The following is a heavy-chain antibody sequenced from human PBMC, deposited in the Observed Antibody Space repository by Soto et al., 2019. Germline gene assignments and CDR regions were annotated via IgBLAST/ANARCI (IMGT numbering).Heavy chain of an antibody. Sequence: ASVKVSCKASGYTFTSYAMHWVRQAPGQRLEWMGWINAGNGNTKYSQKFQGRVTITRDTSASTAYVELSSLRSEDTAVYYCARGPLWFGDFGAFDIWGQGKMVTVSS. J-gene: IGHJ3*02. CDR2: INAGNGNT. CDR3: ARGPLWFGDFGAFDI. D-gene: IGHD3-10*01. CDR1: GYTFTSYA. V-gene: IGHV1-3*01.